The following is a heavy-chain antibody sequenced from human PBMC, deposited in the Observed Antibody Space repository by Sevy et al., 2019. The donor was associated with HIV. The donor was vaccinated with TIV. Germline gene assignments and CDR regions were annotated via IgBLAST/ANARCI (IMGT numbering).Heavy chain of an antibody. V-gene: IGHV4-59*01. D-gene: IGHD3-22*01. CDR3: ARGQWLPVFDF. J-gene: IGHJ4*02. CDR2: IYHSGST. Sequence: SETLSLTCTVSGGYNSYYYWTWIRQPPGKGLEWLGYIYHSGSTSYNPSLKTRVTISQDTSKSEFSLKLNSMTAADTAVYYCARGQWLPVFDFWCQGVLVTVSS. CDR1: GGYNSYYY.